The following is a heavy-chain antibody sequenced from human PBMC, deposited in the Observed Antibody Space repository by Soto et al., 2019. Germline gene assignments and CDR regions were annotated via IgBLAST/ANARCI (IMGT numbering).Heavy chain of an antibody. CDR2: VYYTGST. CDR3: ARGRTVRNYADDSSDYFYFFDY. Sequence: SETLSLTXTVSGDSISTFYWGWMRQSPGKELERIGYVYYTGSTNYNPSLKSRVTISVDRSKNQFSLKLTSPNAADTAVYYCARGRTVRNYADDSSDYFYFFDYWGQGTQVTVSS. V-gene: IGHV4-59*01. CDR1: GDSISTFY. D-gene: IGHD3-22*01. J-gene: IGHJ4*02.